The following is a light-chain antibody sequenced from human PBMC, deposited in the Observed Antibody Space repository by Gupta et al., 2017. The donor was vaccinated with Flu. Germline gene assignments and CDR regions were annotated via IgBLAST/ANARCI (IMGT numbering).Light chain of an antibody. Sequence: DIVMTQSPDSLAVSLGERGTINCKASQSVSYSSNNKNYLAWYQQKPGHPPKLLIYWASTREAGVPDRFSGSGSGTDFTLTISSLQAEDVAVYYCQQYSSTILTFGGGTKVEIK. CDR2: WAS. CDR1: QSVSYSSNNKNY. J-gene: IGKJ4*01. V-gene: IGKV4-1*01. CDR3: QQYSSTILT.